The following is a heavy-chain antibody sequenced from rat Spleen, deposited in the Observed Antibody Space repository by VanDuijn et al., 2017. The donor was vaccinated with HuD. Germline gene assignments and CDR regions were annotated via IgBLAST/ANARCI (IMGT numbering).Heavy chain of an antibody. V-gene: IGHV5-25*01. J-gene: IGHJ3*01. CDR1: GFIFSNNY. CDR3: ARHGIYNNYGWFAY. CDR2: ISAGGTST. Sequence: EVQLVETGGGLVQPGRSLKLSCEASGFIFSNNYMAWVRQAPTKGLEWVAYISAGGTSTYYRDSVKGRFTISRDNAKSTLYLQMDSLRSEDTATYYCARHGIYNNYGWFAYWGQGTLVTVSS. D-gene: IGHD1-10*01.